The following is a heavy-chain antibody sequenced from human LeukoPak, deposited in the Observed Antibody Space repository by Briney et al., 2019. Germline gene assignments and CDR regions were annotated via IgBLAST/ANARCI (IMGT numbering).Heavy chain of an antibody. D-gene: IGHD2-15*01. V-gene: IGHV4-39*07. CDR2: INYSGST. Sequence: SETLSLTCTVSGGSISSRSYYWGWIRQPPGKGLEWIGSINYSGSTYYNVSLKGRVTISVDTSKNQFSLKLSSVTAADTAVYYCARARSDIVVVVAALNWFDPWGQGTLVTVSS. J-gene: IGHJ5*02. CDR1: GGSISSRSYY. CDR3: ARARSDIVVVVAALNWFDP.